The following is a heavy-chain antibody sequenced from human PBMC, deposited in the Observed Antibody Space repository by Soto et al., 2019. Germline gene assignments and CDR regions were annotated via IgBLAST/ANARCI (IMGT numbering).Heavy chain of an antibody. CDR1: GVSITNNNYY. CDR2: IYYSGTT. Sequence: QVQLQESGPGLVKPSQTPSLTCTVSGVSITNNNYYWTWIRQHPGKGLEWIGYIYYSGTTYSNPSLKSRATISLDTSKNQFSLKLNSVTAADTALYYCARDPIASDGSDHCLDVWGQGTTVTVSS. D-gene: IGHD5-12*01. J-gene: IGHJ6*02. V-gene: IGHV4-31*03. CDR3: ARDPIASDGSDHCLDV.